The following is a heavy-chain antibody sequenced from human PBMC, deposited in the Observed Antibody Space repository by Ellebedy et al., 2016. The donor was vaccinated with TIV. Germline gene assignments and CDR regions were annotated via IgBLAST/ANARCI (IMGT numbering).Heavy chain of an antibody. CDR1: GGSISSSSYY. CDR2: IYYSGST. J-gene: IGHJ5*02. D-gene: IGHD3-22*01. CDR3: ARHDSTMFDP. V-gene: IGHV4-39*01. Sequence: SETLSLTCTVSGGSISSSSYYWGWIRQPPGKGLEWIGSIYYSGSTYYNPSLKSRVTISVDTSKNQFSLKLSSVTAADTAVYYCARHDSTMFDPWGQGTLVTVSS.